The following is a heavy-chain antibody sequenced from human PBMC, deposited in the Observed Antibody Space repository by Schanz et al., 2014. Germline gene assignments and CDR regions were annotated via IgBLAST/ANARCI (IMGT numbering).Heavy chain of an antibody. CDR3: ARGRGYIIGQ. CDR2: ITYDGSNK. Sequence: QVELVESGGGVVQPGRSLRLSCAASGFTFSRHAMHWVRQAAGKGLEWVAAITYDGSNKYYAESVKGRFAISRDNSKDTLYLQMNSLRTEDTAVYYCARGRGYIIGQWGQGILVTVSS. J-gene: IGHJ4*02. CDR1: GFTFSRHA. V-gene: IGHV3-30*09. D-gene: IGHD3-10*01.